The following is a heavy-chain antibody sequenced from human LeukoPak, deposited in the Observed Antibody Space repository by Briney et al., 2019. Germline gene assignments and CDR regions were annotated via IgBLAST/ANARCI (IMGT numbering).Heavy chain of an antibody. D-gene: IGHD3-9*01. Sequence: NPGGYLRLSCTASGFTFSNYGMHWVRQAPGKGLEWVSSISSSSSYIYYADSVKGRFTISRDNAKNSLYLQMNSLRAEDTAVYYCARATQTALRYFDWLLSPLDYWGQGTLVTVSS. CDR1: GFTFSNYG. CDR2: ISSSSSYI. J-gene: IGHJ4*02. CDR3: ARATQTALRYFDWLLSPLDY. V-gene: IGHV3-21*01.